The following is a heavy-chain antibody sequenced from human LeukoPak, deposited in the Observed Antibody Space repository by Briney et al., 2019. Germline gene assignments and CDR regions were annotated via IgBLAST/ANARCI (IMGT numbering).Heavy chain of an antibody. CDR1: GGTFSSYA. V-gene: IGHV1-69*05. CDR3: ATQRGDSSGYYGGY. CDR2: IIPIFGTA. Sequence: GSSVKVSCKASGGTFSSYAISWVRQAPGQGLEWMGGIIPIFGTANYAQKLQGRVTITTDESTSTAYMELSSLRSEDTAVYYCATQRGDSSGYYGGYWGQGTLVTVSS. D-gene: IGHD3-22*01. J-gene: IGHJ4*02.